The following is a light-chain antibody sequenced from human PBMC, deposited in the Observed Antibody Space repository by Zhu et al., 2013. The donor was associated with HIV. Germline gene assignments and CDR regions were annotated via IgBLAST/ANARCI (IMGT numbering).Light chain of an antibody. CDR2: GAS. J-gene: IGKJ1*01. V-gene: IGKV3-20*01. CDR3: QQYDSPPWT. Sequence: EIVLTQSPATLSLSPGERATLSCRASQTVSTYLAWYQQKPGQAPRLLIYGASSRATGIPDRVSGSGSGTDFTLTISRLEPEDFAVYYCQQYDSPPWTFGQGTKVEIK. CDR1: QTVSTY.